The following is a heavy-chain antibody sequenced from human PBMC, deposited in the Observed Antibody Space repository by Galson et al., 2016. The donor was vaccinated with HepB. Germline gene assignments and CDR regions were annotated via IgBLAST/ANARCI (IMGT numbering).Heavy chain of an antibody. CDR2: INPDANQT. CDR1: GFTFRTSW. CDR3: ARDPMRFAFDL. Sequence: SLRLSCAASGFTFRTSWMSWVRQPPGKGPEWVANINPDANQTNDVDSVKGRFNISKYNAKNSLYLRMNSLRVDDTAVYYCARDPMRFAFDLWGQGTMVTVSS. J-gene: IGHJ3*01. V-gene: IGHV3-7*01.